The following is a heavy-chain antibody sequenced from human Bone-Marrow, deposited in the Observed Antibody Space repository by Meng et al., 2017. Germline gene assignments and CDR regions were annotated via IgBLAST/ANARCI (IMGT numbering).Heavy chain of an antibody. CDR3: TTITPPLFDP. Sequence: GESLKISCAASGFTFSNAWMSWVRQAPGKGLEWVGRIKSKTDGGTTDYAAPVKGRFTISRDDSKTTLYLQMNSLKTEDTAVYYCTTITPPLFDPWGQGTLVTVSP. CDR2: IKSKTDGGTT. V-gene: IGHV3-15*01. CDR1: GFTFSNAW. J-gene: IGHJ5*02.